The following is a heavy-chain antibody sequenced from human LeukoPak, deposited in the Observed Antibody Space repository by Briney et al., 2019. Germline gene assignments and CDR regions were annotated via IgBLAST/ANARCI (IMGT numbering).Heavy chain of an antibody. CDR2: VKTKTDGGTT. V-gene: IGHV3-15*01. Sequence: GGSLRLSCAASGFIFTNAWMSWVRQAPGKGLEWVGRVKTKTDGGTTDYAAPVKGRFTVSRDDSKNTLYLQMNSLKSEDTAVYYCTTDYYGGPGNYFDYWGQGTLVTVSS. CDR1: GFIFTNAW. D-gene: IGHD4-23*01. J-gene: IGHJ4*02. CDR3: TTDYYGGPGNYFDY.